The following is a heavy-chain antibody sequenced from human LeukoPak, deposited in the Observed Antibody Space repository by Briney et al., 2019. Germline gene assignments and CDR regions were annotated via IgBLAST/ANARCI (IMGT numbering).Heavy chain of an antibody. CDR1: GFTFTSYP. V-gene: IGHV3-23*01. CDR3: ARDPSGTTRGSY. J-gene: IGHJ4*02. CDR2: ISGSGGST. Sequence: GGSLRLSCAASGFTFTSYPMSWVRQAPGKGLEWVSGISGSGGSTYYADSVKGRFTISRDNAKNSLYLQMNSLGAEDTAVYYCARDPSGTTRGSYWGQGTLVTVSS. D-gene: IGHD1-7*01.